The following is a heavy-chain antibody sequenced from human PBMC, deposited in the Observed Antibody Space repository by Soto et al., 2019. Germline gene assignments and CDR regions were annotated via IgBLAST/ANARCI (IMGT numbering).Heavy chain of an antibody. CDR1: GFTFSSYG. V-gene: IGHV3-30*18. J-gene: IGHJ6*02. Sequence: LRLSCAASGFTFSSYGMHWVRQAPGKGLEWVAVISYDGSNKYYADSVKGRFTISRDNSKNTLYLQMNSLRAEDTAAYYCAKQDSGWYYYYYGMDVWGQGTTVTVSS. CDR3: AKQDSGWYYYYYGMDV. D-gene: IGHD6-19*01. CDR2: ISYDGSNK.